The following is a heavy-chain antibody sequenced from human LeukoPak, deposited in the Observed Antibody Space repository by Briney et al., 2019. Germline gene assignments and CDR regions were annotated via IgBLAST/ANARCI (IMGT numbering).Heavy chain of an antibody. Sequence: ASVKVSCKASGYTFTSYIISWVRQAPGQGLEWMGRIIPIFGTANYAQKFQGRVTITTDESTSTAYMELSSLRSEDTAVYYCASMSNGGREDYWGQGTLVTVSS. CDR1: GYTFTSYI. J-gene: IGHJ4*02. D-gene: IGHD4-23*01. CDR3: ASMSNGGREDY. CDR2: IIPIFGTA. V-gene: IGHV1-69*05.